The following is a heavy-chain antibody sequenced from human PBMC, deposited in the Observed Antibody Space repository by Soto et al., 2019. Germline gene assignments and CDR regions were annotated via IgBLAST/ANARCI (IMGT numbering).Heavy chain of an antibody. D-gene: IGHD6-19*01. Sequence: GGSLRLSCAASGFTFSSYGMHWVRQAPGKGLEWVAVISYDGSNKYYADSVKGRFTISRDNSKNTLYLQMNSLRAEDTAVYYCAKGTRGWYFDYWGQGTLVTVSS. CDR3: AKGTRGWYFDY. J-gene: IGHJ4*02. CDR1: GFTFSSYG. CDR2: ISYDGSNK. V-gene: IGHV3-30*18.